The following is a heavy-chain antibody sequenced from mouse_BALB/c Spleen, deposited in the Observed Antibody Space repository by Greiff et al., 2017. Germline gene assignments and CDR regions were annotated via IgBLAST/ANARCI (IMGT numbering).Heavy chain of an antibody. V-gene: IGHV1S29*02. CDR3: ARYYGYDAGFAY. CDR2: IYPYNGGT. Sequence: VQLKESGPELVKPGASVKISCKASGYTFTDYNMHWVKQSHGKSLEWIGYIYPYNGGTGYNQKFKSKATLTVDNSSSTAYMELRSLTSEDSAVYYCARYYGYDAGFAYWGQGTLVTVSA. CDR1: GYTFTDYN. J-gene: IGHJ3*01. D-gene: IGHD2-2*01.